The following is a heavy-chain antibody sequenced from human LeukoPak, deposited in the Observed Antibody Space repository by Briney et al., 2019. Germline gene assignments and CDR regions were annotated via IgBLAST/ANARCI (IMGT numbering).Heavy chain of an antibody. Sequence: SETLSLTCTVSGGSISSFYWSWVRQPPGKGLEWIGYIYNSGSTNYNPSLKSRVTLSLETSKKQFSLKLSSVTAADTAVYYRARSSRDGYNYLGYYFDYWGQGTLVTVSS. V-gene: IGHV4-59*01. J-gene: IGHJ4*02. CDR1: GGSISSFY. CDR3: ARSSRDGYNYLGYYFDY. CDR2: IYNSGST. D-gene: IGHD5-24*01.